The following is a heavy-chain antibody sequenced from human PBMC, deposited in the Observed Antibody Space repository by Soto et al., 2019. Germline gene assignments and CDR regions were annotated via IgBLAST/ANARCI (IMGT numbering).Heavy chain of an antibody. V-gene: IGHV4-4*02. CDR1: GGSISSSNW. J-gene: IGHJ4*02. D-gene: IGHD2-15*01. CDR2: IYHSGST. Sequence: QVQLQESGPGLVKPSGTLSLTCAVSGGSISSSNWWSWVRQPPGKGPEWIGEIYHSGSTKYNPSLKSRVTISVDKSKNQFSLKLNSVTAADTAVYYCARVSVVGATPLSDFWGQGTLVTVSS. CDR3: ARVSVVGATPLSDF.